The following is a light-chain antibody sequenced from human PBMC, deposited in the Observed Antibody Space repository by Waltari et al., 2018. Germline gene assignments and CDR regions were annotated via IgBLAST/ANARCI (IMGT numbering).Light chain of an antibody. CDR1: KLGDKY. V-gene: IGLV3-1*01. CDR2: QDS. Sequence: SYELTQPPSVSVSPGQTASITCSGDKLGDKYVCGYQQKPGQSPVLVIYQDSKRPSGIPERFSGSNSGNTATLTISGTQAMDEADYYCQAWDSSTAVVFGGGTKLTVL. CDR3: QAWDSSTAVV. J-gene: IGLJ2*01.